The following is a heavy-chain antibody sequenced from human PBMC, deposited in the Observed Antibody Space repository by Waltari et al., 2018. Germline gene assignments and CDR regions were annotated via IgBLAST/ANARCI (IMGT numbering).Heavy chain of an antibody. J-gene: IGHJ4*02. CDR2: ISIRCSTK. Sequence: EVQLVESGGGLVQPGGSLRLSCAASGFTFSSYSMNWVRQAPGKGLEWVSYISIRCSTKYNANAGKGRLTISRDNAKNSLYLQMTSLRAEDTAVYYCARDRRSEIFGVVIRPNGVVWGQGTLVTVSS. CDR3: ARDRRSEIFGVVIRPNGVV. CDR1: GFTFSSYS. D-gene: IGHD3-3*01. V-gene: IGHV3-48*04.